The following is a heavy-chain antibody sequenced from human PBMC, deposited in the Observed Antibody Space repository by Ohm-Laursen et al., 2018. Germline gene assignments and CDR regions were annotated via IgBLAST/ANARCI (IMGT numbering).Heavy chain of an antibody. D-gene: IGHD3-3*01. CDR3: ARQPQYYDFWSGYSDYWYFDL. CDR1: GGSISSYY. J-gene: IGHJ2*01. CDR2: IYYSGST. V-gene: IGHV4-59*08. Sequence: SETLSLTCTVSGGSISSYYWSWIRQPPGKGLEWIGYIYYSGSTNYNSALKSRVTISVDTSKNQFSLKLSSVTAADTAVYYCARQPQYYDFWSGYSDYWYFDLWGRGTLVSVST.